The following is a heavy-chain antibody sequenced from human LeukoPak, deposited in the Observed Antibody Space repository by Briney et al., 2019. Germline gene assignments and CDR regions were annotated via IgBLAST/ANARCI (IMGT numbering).Heavy chain of an antibody. Sequence: SETLSLTCVLSGGSISNTYWWTWVRPPPGKGLEWIGEIYHSGSTNSHPSLKSRLTISVDKSKNQFSLKLSSVTAADTAVYYCARALSGSYYDYWGQGALVTVSS. CDR3: ARALSGSYYDY. V-gene: IGHV4-4*02. CDR1: GGSISNTYW. D-gene: IGHD1-26*01. CDR2: IYHSGST. J-gene: IGHJ4*02.